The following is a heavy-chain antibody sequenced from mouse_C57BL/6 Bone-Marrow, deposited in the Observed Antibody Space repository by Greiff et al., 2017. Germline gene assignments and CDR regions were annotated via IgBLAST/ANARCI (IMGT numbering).Heavy chain of an antibody. V-gene: IGHV1-55*01. CDR1: GYTFTSYW. CDR3: ARRRAY. J-gene: IGHJ3*01. Sequence: QVQLQQPGAELVKPGASVKMSCKASGYTFTSYWITWVKQRPGQGLEWIGDIYPGSGSTNYNEKFKRKATLTVDTTYSTAYMQLSSLTSEDAAVDYCARRRAYWGQGTLVTVSA. CDR2: IYPGSGST.